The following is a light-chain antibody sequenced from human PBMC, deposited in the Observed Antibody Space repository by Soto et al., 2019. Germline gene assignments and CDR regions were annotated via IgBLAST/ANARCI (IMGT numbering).Light chain of an antibody. Sequence: QSVLTQPASVSESPGQSITISCTGTSSNVGSYDLVSWYQQHPGKLPKLMIYEGSKRPSGVSDRFSGSKSGNSASLTISGLQAEDEADYFCSSYAGSSTLVFGGGTKVTVL. CDR1: SSNVGSYDL. J-gene: IGLJ3*02. CDR3: SSYAGSSTLV. V-gene: IGLV2-23*01. CDR2: EGS.